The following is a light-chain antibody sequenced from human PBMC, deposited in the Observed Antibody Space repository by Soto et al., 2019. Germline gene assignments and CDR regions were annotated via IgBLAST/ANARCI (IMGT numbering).Light chain of an antibody. CDR2: KAS. CDR3: QQYDSYPLT. CDR1: QSIGSW. J-gene: IGKJ4*01. Sequence: DILMTQSPSTLSASVGDRVTITCRASQSIGSWLAWHQQEPGKAPKLLIYKASSLESGVPSRFSGSGSGTEFTLSISSLQPDDSATYYCQQYDSYPLTFGGGTKVEIK. V-gene: IGKV1-5*03.